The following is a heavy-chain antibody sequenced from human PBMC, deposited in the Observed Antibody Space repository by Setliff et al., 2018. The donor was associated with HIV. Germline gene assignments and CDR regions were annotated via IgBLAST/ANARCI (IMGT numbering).Heavy chain of an antibody. J-gene: IGHJ4*02. V-gene: IGHV1-2*02. CDR1: GYTFTGYY. D-gene: IGHD4-17*01. Sequence: ASVKVSCKTSGYTFTGYYMHWVRQAPGQGLEWMGWINPKSGGTKYAQKFQARVTMTRDTSISTAYMELSRLRSDDTAVYYCARGASSYDYGDYRVLVYWGQGSLVTFSS. CDR2: INPKSGGT. CDR3: ARGASSYDYGDYRVLVY.